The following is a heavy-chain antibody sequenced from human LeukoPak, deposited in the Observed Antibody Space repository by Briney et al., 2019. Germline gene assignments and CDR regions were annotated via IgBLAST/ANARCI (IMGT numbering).Heavy chain of an antibody. Sequence: ASVKLSCNASGYTFTGYYMHWVRQAHGQGIEWMGWINPNSGGTIYAQKFQGRLTMTRDTSTSTAYMELSRLTSDDTAVYYCSRMKGMDVWGQGTTVTVSS. J-gene: IGHJ6*02. CDR3: SRMKGMDV. CDR1: GYTFTGYY. CDR2: INPNSGGT. V-gene: IGHV1-2*02.